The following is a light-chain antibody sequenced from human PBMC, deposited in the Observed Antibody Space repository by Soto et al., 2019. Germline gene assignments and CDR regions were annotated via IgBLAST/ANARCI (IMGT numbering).Light chain of an antibody. J-gene: IGLJ1*01. CDR1: SNDVGAYNY. CDR3: SSFAVSNSFV. V-gene: IGLV2-8*01. Sequence: LTQPPSASGSPGQSVTISCTGTSNDVGAYNYVSWYQQHPGKAPKVMIYEVNKRPSGVPDRFSGSKSGNTASLTVSGLQAEDEADYYCSSFAVSNSFVFGNGTKVTVL. CDR2: EVN.